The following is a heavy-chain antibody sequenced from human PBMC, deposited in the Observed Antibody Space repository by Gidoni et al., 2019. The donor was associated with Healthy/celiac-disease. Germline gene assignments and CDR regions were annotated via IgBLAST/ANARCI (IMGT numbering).Heavy chain of an antibody. J-gene: IGHJ2*01. CDR2: IYHSGST. CDR1: GGPISSSNW. Sequence: QVQLQESGPGLVKPSGTLSLTCAVSGGPISSSNWWSWVRQPPGKGLEWIGEIYHSGSTNYNPSLKSRVTISVDKSKNQFSLKLSSVTAADTAVYYCARQSVTAIRTRYWYFDLWGRGTLVTVSS. V-gene: IGHV4-4*02. CDR3: ARQSVTAIRTRYWYFDL. D-gene: IGHD2-21*02.